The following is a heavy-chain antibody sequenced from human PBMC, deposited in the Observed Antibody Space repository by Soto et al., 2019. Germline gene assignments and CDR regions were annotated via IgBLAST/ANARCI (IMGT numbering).Heavy chain of an antibody. V-gene: IGHV3-23*01. CDR2: ISGSGDFT. J-gene: IGHJ4*02. CDR1: GFTLSSYA. Sequence: GGSLRLSCAASGFTLSSYAMSWVRQAPGKGLEWVSVISGSGDFTFYGDSVKGRFTISRDNSKNTLYLQMNTLRAEDTAVYYCVKSLYYYDSSGLADYWGQRTLVTVSS. D-gene: IGHD3-22*01. CDR3: VKSLYYYDSSGLADY.